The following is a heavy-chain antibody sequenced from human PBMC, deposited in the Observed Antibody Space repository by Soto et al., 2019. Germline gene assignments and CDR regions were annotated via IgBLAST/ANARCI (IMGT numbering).Heavy chain of an antibody. CDR2: INPSGGST. CDR1: VYTFTIYY. V-gene: IGHV1-46*01. Sequence: ASVNVSCKASVYTFTIYYMHWVRQAPGQGLEWMGIINPSGGSTSYAQKFQGRVTMTRDTSTSTVYMELSSLRSEDTAVYYCARVRRSSGYYYGYCGQGTPVTVSS. D-gene: IGHD3-22*01. J-gene: IGHJ4*02. CDR3: ARVRRSSGYYYGY.